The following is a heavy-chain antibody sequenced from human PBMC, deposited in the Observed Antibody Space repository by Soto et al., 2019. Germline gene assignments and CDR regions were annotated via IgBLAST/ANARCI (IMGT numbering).Heavy chain of an antibody. J-gene: IGHJ4*02. CDR1: GFSLGTSRVG. Sequence: SGPTLVNPTQTLTLTCTFSGFSLGTSRVGVGWIRQPPGKALEWLAVIYWDDAKTYRPSPKSRLTITKDTSKNQVALTLTNMDPVDTAVYYCARSIVVVTAADYWGQGTLVTVSS. D-gene: IGHD2-21*02. CDR2: IYWDDAK. CDR3: ARSIVVVTAADY. V-gene: IGHV2-5*02.